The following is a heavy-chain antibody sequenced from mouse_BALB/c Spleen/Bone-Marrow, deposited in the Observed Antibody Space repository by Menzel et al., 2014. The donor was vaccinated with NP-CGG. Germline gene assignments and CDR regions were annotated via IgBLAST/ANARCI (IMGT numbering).Heavy chain of an antibody. Sequence: VQLQQSGPELVKPGASVEMSCKASGYTSTSYYIHWVKQRPGQGLEWIGWIYPGDGSTKYNEKFKGKTTLTADKSSSTAYMLLSSLTSEDSAIYFCARGTTEFAYWGQGTLVTVSA. CDR2: IYPGDGST. V-gene: IGHV1S56*01. J-gene: IGHJ3*01. D-gene: IGHD2-12*01. CDR1: GYTSTSYY. CDR3: ARGTTEFAY.